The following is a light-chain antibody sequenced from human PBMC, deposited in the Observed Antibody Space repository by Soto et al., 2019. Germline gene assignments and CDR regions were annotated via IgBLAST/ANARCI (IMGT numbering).Light chain of an antibody. CDR3: QQRSNWPPDT. J-gene: IGKJ2*01. CDR1: QSVSSY. CDR2: DAS. Sequence: EIVLTQSPATLSLSPGERATLSCRASQSVSSYLAWCQQKPGQAPRLLIYDASNRATGIPARFSGSGSGTDFTLTISSREPEDFAVYYCQQRSNWPPDTFGQGTKLEIK. V-gene: IGKV3-11*01.